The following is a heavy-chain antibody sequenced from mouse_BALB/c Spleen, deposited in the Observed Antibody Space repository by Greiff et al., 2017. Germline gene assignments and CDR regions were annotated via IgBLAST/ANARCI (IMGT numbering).Heavy chain of an antibody. CDR2: ISYSGST. Sequence: EVKLQESGPGLVKPSQSLSLTCTVTGYSITSDYAWNWIRQFPGNKLEWMGYISYSGSTSYNPSLKSRISISRDTSKNQFFLQLNSVTTEDTATYYCARQRYALYAMDYWGQGTSVTVSS. CDR1: GYSITSDYA. J-gene: IGHJ4*01. CDR3: ARQRYALYAMDY. D-gene: IGHD2-14*01. V-gene: IGHV3-2*02.